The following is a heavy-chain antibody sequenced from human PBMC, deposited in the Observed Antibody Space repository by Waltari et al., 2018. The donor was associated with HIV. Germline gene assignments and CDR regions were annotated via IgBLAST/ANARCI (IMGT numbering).Heavy chain of an antibody. CDR1: GFTFSSYG. Sequence: QVQLVESGGGVVQPGRSLRLSCAASGFTFSSYGMHWVRQAPGKGLEWVAVISYDGSNKNYADAVKGRFTISRDKSKNTLYLQMTSLRAEYTAVYYCAKSPPPFYGSGSYCDYWGQGTLVTVSS. D-gene: IGHD3-10*01. CDR2: ISYDGSNK. J-gene: IGHJ4*02. CDR3: AKSPPPFYGSGSYCDY. V-gene: IGHV3-30*18.